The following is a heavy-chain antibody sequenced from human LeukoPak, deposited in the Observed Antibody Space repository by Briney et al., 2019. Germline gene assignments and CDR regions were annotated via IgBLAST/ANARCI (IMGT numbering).Heavy chain of an antibody. Sequence: KTSQTLCLTRAVYGGSYSGYYWSWIRQPPAKGLEWIGEINHSGSTNYNPSLKSRVTISVDTSKKQFSLKLSSVTAADTAVYCCARVRRQGLGYYYGMDVWGQGTTVTVSS. CDR2: INHSGST. D-gene: IGHD1-26*01. CDR3: ARVRRQGLGYYYGMDV. V-gene: IGHV4-34*01. CDR1: GGSYSGYY. J-gene: IGHJ6*02.